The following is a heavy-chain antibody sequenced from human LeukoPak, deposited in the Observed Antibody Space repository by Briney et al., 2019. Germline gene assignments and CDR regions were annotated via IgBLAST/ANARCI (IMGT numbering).Heavy chain of an antibody. CDR1: GYTFTSYG. J-gene: IGHJ4*02. CDR3: EKGVQHYYDSSGYPDY. CDR2: ISAYNGNT. V-gene: IGHV1-18*01. Sequence: AASVKVSCKASGYTFTSYGISWVRQAPGQGLEWMGWISAYNGNTNYAQKLQGRVTMTTDTSTSTAYMELRSLRSDDTAVYYCEKGVQHYYDSSGYPDYWGQGTLVTVSS. D-gene: IGHD3-22*01.